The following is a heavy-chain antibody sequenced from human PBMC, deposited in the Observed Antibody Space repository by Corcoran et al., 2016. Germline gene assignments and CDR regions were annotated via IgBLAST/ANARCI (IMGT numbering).Heavy chain of an antibody. Sequence: QVQLVQSGAEVKKPGASVKVSCKASGYTFTSYAMHWVRQAPGQRLEWMGWINASNGNTKYSQKFQGRVTITRDTSASTAYMELSSLRSEDTAVYYCARTLELRDYYYGMDVWGQGTTVTVSS. CDR3: ARTLELRDYYYGMDV. V-gene: IGHV1-3*01. D-gene: IGHD1-7*01. J-gene: IGHJ6*02. CDR1: GYTFTSYA. CDR2: INASNGNT.